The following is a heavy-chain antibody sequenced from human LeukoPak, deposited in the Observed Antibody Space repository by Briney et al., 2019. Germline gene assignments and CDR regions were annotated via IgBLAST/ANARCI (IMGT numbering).Heavy chain of an antibody. Sequence: GSLRLSCAAFGINVSNNYMSWVRRAPGKGLGWVSVLYIGSNTYYGDSVKGRFTISRDNSRNTLYLQMDRLRVEDTALYHCARGYGDYATPNYFDLWGQGTQVTVSS. CDR2: LYIGSNT. V-gene: IGHV3-53*01. J-gene: IGHJ4*02. D-gene: IGHD4-17*01. CDR3: ARGYGDYATPNYFDL. CDR1: GINVSNNY.